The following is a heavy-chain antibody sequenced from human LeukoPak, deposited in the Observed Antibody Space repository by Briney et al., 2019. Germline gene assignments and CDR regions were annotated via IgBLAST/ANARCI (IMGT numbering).Heavy chain of an antibody. J-gene: IGHJ4*02. CDR1: GFTFSSYA. CDR3: ARDSRASGY. D-gene: IGHD3-10*01. V-gene: IGHV3-30-3*01. CDR2: ISYDGSNK. Sequence: GGSLRLSCAASGFTFSSYAMHWVRQAPGKGLEWVAVISYDGSNKYYADSVKGRFTISRDNSKNTLYLQMNSLRAEDTAVYYCARDSRASGYWGQGTLVTVSS.